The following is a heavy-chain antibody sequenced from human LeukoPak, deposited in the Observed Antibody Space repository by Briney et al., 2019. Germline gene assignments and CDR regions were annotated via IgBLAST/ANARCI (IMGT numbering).Heavy chain of an antibody. J-gene: IGHJ4*02. CDR1: GGSISSGGYS. Sequence: PSETLSLTCAVSGGSISSGGYSWSWIRQPPGKGLEWIGYIYHSGSTYYNPSLKSRVTISGDTSKNQFSLKLSSVTAADTAVYYCARLYCSSTSCHIDYWGQGTLVTVSS. D-gene: IGHD2-2*02. CDR2: IYHSGST. V-gene: IGHV4-30-2*01. CDR3: ARLYCSSTSCHIDY.